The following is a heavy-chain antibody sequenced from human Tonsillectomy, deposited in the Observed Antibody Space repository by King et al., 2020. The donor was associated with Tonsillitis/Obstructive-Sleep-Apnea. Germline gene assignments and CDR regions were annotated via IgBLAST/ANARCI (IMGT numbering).Heavy chain of an antibody. V-gene: IGHV4-34*01. CDR2: INHSGST. Sequence: VQLQQWGAGLLKPSETLSLTCAVYGGSFSAYYWSWIREPPGKGLEWIGEINHSGSTKYNPSLKSRVIISLDTSKNPVSLKLSSVTAADTAVYYCARGDLLTGYYASTDFDYWGQGTLVTVSS. CDR1: GGSFSAYY. CDR3: ARGDLLTGYYASTDFDY. D-gene: IGHD3-9*01. J-gene: IGHJ4*02.